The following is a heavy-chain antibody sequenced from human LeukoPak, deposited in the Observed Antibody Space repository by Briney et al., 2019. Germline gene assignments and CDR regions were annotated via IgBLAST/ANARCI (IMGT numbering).Heavy chain of an antibody. CDR2: IYYSGST. Sequence: SETLSLTCTVSGGSISSYYWSWIRQPPGKGLEWIGYIYYSGSTNYNPSLKSRVTISVDTSKNQFSLKLSSVTAADTAVYYCARRTSEANWFDPWGQGTLVTVSS. D-gene: IGHD3/OR15-3a*01. V-gene: IGHV4-59*08. CDR3: ARRTSEANWFDP. CDR1: GGSISSYY. J-gene: IGHJ5*02.